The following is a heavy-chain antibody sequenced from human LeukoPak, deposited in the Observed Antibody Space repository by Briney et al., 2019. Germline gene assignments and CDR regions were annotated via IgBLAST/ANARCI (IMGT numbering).Heavy chain of an antibody. CDR2: VSWDGGNT. V-gene: IGHV3-43D*03. J-gene: IGHJ6*02. Sequence: GGSLRLSCAASGFSFDDYAIHWDRQAPGKGLEWVSLVSWDGGNTYYADSVKGRFTISRDNSKNSLYLQMNSLRAEDTALYYCAKDIRASFSSSWYKPYYGMDVWGQGTTVTVSS. CDR3: AKDIRASFSSSWYKPYYGMDV. D-gene: IGHD6-13*01. CDR1: GFSFDDYA.